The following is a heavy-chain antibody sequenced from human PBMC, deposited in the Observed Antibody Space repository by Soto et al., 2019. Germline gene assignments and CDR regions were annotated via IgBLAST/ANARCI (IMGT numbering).Heavy chain of an antibody. CDR3: ARAPYIAAAQRVSWFDP. Sequence: PSETLSLTCAVSGGSISSSNWWSWVRQPPGKGLEWIGEIYHSGSTNYNPSLKSRVTISVDKSKNQFSLKLSSVTAADTAVYYCARAPYIAAAQRVSWFDPSGQGTLVTVSS. V-gene: IGHV4-4*02. D-gene: IGHD6-13*01. CDR2: IYHSGST. CDR1: GGSISSSNW. J-gene: IGHJ5*02.